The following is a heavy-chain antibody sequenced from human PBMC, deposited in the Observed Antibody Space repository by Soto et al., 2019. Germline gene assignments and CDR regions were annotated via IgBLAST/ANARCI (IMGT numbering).Heavy chain of an antibody. J-gene: IGHJ5*02. D-gene: IGHD6-19*01. CDR3: PRDRKDQWLVGHMYNWFDP. Sequence: QVQLVQSGAEVKKPGSSVKVSCKAFGGTFSSYAISWVRQAPGQGLEWMGGIIPIFGTANYAQKFQGKVTITADESTSTAYMELSSLRSEDTAVYYCPRDRKDQWLVGHMYNWFDPWGQGTLVTVSS. CDR1: GGTFSSYA. CDR2: IIPIFGTA. V-gene: IGHV1-69*01.